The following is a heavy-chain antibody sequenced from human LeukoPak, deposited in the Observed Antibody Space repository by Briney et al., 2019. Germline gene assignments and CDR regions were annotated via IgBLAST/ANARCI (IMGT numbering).Heavy chain of an antibody. J-gene: IGHJ4*02. CDR2: ISPDGSDK. D-gene: IGHD2-15*01. CDR1: GFTFSTYW. Sequence: GGSLRLSCVASGFTFSTYWMNWVRQAPGKGLERVGTISPDGSDKYYVDSVRGRFTISRDNAKTSLYLQINSLRADDTALYFCARGIVVVVGASDHFDYWGQGTLITVSS. V-gene: IGHV3-7*01. CDR3: ARGIVVVVGASDHFDY.